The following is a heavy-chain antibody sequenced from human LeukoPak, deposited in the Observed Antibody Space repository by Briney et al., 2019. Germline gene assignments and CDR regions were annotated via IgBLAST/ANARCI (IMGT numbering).Heavy chain of an antibody. V-gene: IGHV1-24*01. Sequence: ASVKVSCKVSGYTLTELSMHWVRQAPGKGLEWMGGFDPEDGETIYAQKFQGRVTMTEDTSTDTAYVELSSLRSEDTAVYYCATAEPHYYDSGGYYQFDYWGQGTLVTVSS. CDR1: GYTLTELS. CDR3: ATAEPHYYDSGGYYQFDY. D-gene: IGHD3-22*01. J-gene: IGHJ4*02. CDR2: FDPEDGET.